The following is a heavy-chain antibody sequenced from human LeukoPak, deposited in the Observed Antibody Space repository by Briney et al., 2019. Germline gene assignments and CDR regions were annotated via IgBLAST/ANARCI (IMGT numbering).Heavy chain of an antibody. D-gene: IGHD2-2*01. V-gene: IGHV3-30*04. Sequence: QPGGFLRLSCAASGFTFSSYAMHWVRQAPGKGLEWVAVISYDGSNKYYADSVKGRFTISRDNSKNTLYLQMNSLRAEDTAVYYCAKGVSISCYVHLDYWGQRILVTVSS. J-gene: IGHJ4*02. CDR1: GFTFSSYA. CDR3: AKGVSISCYVHLDY. CDR2: ISYDGSNK.